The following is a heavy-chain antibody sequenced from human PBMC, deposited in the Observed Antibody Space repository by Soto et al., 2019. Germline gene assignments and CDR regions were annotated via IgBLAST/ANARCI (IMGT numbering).Heavy chain of an antibody. CDR1: GYSFTGYY. V-gene: IGHV1-2*02. D-gene: IGHD2-8*02. J-gene: IGHJ4*02. Sequence: HEHLVQSGAEVKRPGASLKVSCKASGYSFTGYYIHWVRQAPGQGLEWMGWINPDSGATNYAQNFQGRVTLTIDTSISTASMDLTSLTSDDTAVYYCARGDYGTGGYPFPYFDYWGQGTLGIVSS. CDR3: ARGDYGTGGYPFPYFDY. CDR2: INPDSGAT.